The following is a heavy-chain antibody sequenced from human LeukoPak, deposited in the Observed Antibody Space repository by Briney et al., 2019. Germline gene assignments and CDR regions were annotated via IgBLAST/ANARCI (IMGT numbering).Heavy chain of an antibody. CDR3: ARHRAAGGSYYYGADV. CDR1: GYTFRNYW. D-gene: IGHD6-13*01. V-gene: IGHV5-51*01. J-gene: IGHJ6*02. CDR2: INPGDSDT. Sequence: GESLKISCKGSGYTFRNYWIAWVRRMPGKGLEWMGIINPGDSDTRYSPSFQGQVTISADESTTTAYLQWSSLKASDTGMYYCARHRAAGGSYYYGADVWGQGTTVTVSS.